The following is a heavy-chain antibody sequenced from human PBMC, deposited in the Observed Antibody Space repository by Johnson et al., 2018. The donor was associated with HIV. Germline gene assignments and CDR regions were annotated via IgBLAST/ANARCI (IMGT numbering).Heavy chain of an antibody. CDR3: GRESGHAFDI. Sequence: QVQLVESGGGVVQPGRSLRLSCAASGFTFSSYAMHWVRQAPAKGLAWVAVLSYDGSNKYYADSVKGRFTISRDNAKHTLYLQMNSLRAEDTAAYYCGRESGHAFDIWGQGTVVTVSS. D-gene: IGHD3-3*01. CDR1: GFTFSSYA. V-gene: IGHV3-30-3*01. CDR2: LSYDGSNK. J-gene: IGHJ3*02.